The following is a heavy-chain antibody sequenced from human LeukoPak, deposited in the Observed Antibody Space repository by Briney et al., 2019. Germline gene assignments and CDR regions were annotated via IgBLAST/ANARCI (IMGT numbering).Heavy chain of an antibody. CDR3: AKGRYGSGSCVPDYFDY. Sequence: PGGSLRLSCAASGFTFSSYAMSWVRQAPGKGLEWVSAISGSGGSTYYADSVKGRLTISRDNSKNTLYLQMNSLRAEDTAVYYCAKGRYGSGSCVPDYFDYWGQGTLVTVSS. V-gene: IGHV3-23*01. CDR1: GFTFSSYA. J-gene: IGHJ4*02. CDR2: ISGSGGST. D-gene: IGHD3-10*01.